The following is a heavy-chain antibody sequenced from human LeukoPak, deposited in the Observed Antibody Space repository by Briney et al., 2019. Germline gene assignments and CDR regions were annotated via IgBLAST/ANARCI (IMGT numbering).Heavy chain of an antibody. CDR2: INHSGST. V-gene: IGHV4-34*01. J-gene: IGHJ5*02. D-gene: IGHD3-10*01. CDR1: GGSFSGYY. CDR3: ARGPKKTMVRGAPFDP. Sequence: NTSETLSLTCAVYGGSFSGYYWSWIRHPPGKGLEWIGEINHSGSTNYNPSLKSRVTISVDTSKNQFSLKLSSVTAADTAVYYCARGPKKTMVRGAPFDPWGQGTLVTVSS.